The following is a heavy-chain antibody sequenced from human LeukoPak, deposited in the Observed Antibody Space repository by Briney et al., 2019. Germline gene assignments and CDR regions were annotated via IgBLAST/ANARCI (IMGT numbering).Heavy chain of an antibody. CDR3: ARLPAYYYDSSGAVHRDFEY. CDR1: GYTFTGYY. Sequence: GASVKVSCKASGYTFTGYYMHWVRQAPGQGLEWMRRINPNSGGTNYAQKFQGRVTMTRDTSISTAYMELSRLRSDDTAVYYCARLPAYYYDSSGAVHRDFEYWGQGTLVTVSS. V-gene: IGHV1-2*06. J-gene: IGHJ4*02. CDR2: INPNSGGT. D-gene: IGHD3-22*01.